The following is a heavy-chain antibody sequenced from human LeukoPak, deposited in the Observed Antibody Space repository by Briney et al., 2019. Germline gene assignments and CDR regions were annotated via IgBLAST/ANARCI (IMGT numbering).Heavy chain of an antibody. J-gene: IGHJ3*02. CDR3: PGAAGGGPRGVFDI. V-gene: IGHV3-20*04. Sequence: PGGSLRLSCAASGFTFDDYGMSWVRQAPGKGLEWVSGINWNGGSTGYADSVKGRFTISRDNAKNSLYLQMNSLRAEDTALYYWPGAAGGGPRGVFDIGGKGKRVPVFS. CDR2: INWNGGST. CDR1: GFTFDDYG. D-gene: IGHD6-25*01.